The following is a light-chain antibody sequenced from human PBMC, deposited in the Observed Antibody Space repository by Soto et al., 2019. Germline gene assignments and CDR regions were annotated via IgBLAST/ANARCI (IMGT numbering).Light chain of an antibody. CDR3: QQYSTYTPRT. CDR1: QGVSSS. V-gene: IGKV3-11*01. J-gene: IGKJ1*01. Sequence: IVLTQSPATLSLSPGERATLSCRASQGVSSSLAWYQQKPGQAPRLLIYDASNRATGIPARFSGSGSGTEFTLTISSLQSEDFATYYCQQYSTYTPRTFGQGTKVDIK. CDR2: DAS.